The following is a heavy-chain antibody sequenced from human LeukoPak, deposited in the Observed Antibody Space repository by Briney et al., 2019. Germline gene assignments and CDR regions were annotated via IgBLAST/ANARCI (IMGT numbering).Heavy chain of an antibody. CDR1: GFTLSSYS. CDR3: AREAVYCSSTSCYGGYSSSSGRAY. CDR2: ISPSTTI. J-gene: IGHJ4*02. Sequence: PGGSLRLSCGVSGFTLSSYSMNWVRQAPGKGLEWISYISPSTTIYYADSVKGRFTISRDNAQNSLYLLMNSLRAEDTAVYYCAREAVYCSSTSCYGGYSSSSGRAYWGQGTLVTVSS. D-gene: IGHD2-2*01. V-gene: IGHV3-48*01.